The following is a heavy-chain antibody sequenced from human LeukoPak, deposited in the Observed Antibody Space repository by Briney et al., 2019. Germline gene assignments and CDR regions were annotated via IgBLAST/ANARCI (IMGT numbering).Heavy chain of an antibody. CDR1: GFIFSDYY. V-gene: IGHV3-11*01. J-gene: IGHJ6*02. Sequence: GGSLRLSCAASGFIFSDYYMSWIRQAPGKGLEWVSYISGSGTTIYYADSVKGRFTISRDNAKNSLFLQMNSLRAEDTAVYYCARPMTIGPQAMDVWGQGTTVTVSS. CDR2: ISGSGTTI. CDR3: ARPMTIGPQAMDV. D-gene: IGHD4/OR15-4a*01.